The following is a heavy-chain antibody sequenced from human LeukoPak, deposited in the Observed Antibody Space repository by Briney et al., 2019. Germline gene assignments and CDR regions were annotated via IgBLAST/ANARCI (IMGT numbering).Heavy chain of an antibody. Sequence: GGSLRLSCAASGFTFSSTWMHWFRQGAGKGLVWVSRITSDGMTTIYADSVKGRFSISRDNAKNTLYLQMNSLRAEDTAVYYCARRRDSGSLQHFDYWGQGTPVTVSS. CDR2: ITSDGMTT. V-gene: IGHV3-74*01. D-gene: IGHD1-26*01. CDR1: GFTFSSTW. CDR3: ARRRDSGSLQHFDY. J-gene: IGHJ4*02.